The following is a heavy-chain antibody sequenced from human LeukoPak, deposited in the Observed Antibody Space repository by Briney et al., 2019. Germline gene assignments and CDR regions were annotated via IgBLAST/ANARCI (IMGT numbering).Heavy chain of an antibody. CDR3: ARLYSGSHHDY. CDR1: GGSFSGYY. D-gene: IGHD1-26*01. V-gene: IGHV4-34*01. Sequence: SETLSLTCAVYGGSFSGYYWSWIRQPPGKGLEWIGEINHSGSTYYNPSLKSRVTISVDTSKDQFSLKLTSVTAADTAIYYCARLYSGSHHDYWGQGTLVTVSS. J-gene: IGHJ4*02. CDR2: INHSGST.